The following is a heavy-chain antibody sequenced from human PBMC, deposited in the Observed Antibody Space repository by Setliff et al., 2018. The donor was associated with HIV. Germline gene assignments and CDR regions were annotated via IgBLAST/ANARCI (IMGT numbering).Heavy chain of an antibody. CDR1: GGTFSSYA. J-gene: IGHJ4*02. Sequence: GASVKVSCKASGGTFSSYAISWVRQAPGQGLEWMGGIIPIFGTANYAQKFQGRVTITADESTSTAYMELSSLRFEDTAVYYCARGIVAAPSYDYWGQGTLVTVSS. CDR3: ARGIVAAPSYDY. D-gene: IGHD6-13*01. CDR2: IIPIFGTA. V-gene: IGHV1-69*13.